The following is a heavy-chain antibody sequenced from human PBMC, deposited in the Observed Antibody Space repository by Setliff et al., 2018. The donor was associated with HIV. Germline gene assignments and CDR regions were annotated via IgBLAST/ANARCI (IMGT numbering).Heavy chain of an antibody. CDR2: ISAYNGNT. CDR1: GYTFTSFG. J-gene: IGHJ4*02. V-gene: IGHV1-18*01. D-gene: IGHD6-19*01. Sequence: ASVKVSCKASGYTFTSFGISWVRQAPGQGLEWMGRISAYNGNTDHAQRLQGRVTMTTDTSTRTAYMELRSLRSDDTAVYCCARAAVAGPWRKLDYWGQGTLVTVS. CDR3: ARAAVAGPWRKLDY.